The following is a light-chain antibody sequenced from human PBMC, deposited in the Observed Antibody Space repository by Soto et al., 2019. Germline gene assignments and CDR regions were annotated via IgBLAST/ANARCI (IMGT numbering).Light chain of an antibody. CDR3: QQCNNWPPIT. Sequence: ILLTQSPATLSLSPEEKATLSCRASQSVSKCLAWYQQKPGQAPRLLIYDVSSRAPGIPARFSGSGSGTDFTLTISSLEPEDFAVYYCQQCNNWPPITFGQGTRLEIK. J-gene: IGKJ5*01. V-gene: IGKV3-11*01. CDR2: DVS. CDR1: QSVSKC.